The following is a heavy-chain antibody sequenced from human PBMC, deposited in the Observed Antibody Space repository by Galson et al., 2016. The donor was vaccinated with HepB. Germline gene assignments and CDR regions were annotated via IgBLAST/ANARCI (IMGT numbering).Heavy chain of an antibody. CDR3: ARTDPSSLLGGGVFFDL. CDR1: GFTFTKFY. D-gene: IGHD3-16*01. Sequence: SLRLSCATSGFTFTKFYFSWVRQAPGKGLEWISYIGNGPSATFFADSVQGRFSIARDNARNSVSLQMSTLRAEDTAVYYCARTDPSSLLGGGVFFDLWGQGTLVAVSS. V-gene: IGHV3-11*01. J-gene: IGHJ4*02. CDR2: IGNGPSAT.